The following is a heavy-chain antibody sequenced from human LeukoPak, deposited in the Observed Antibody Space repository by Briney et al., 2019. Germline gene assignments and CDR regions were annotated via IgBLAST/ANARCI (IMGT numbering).Heavy chain of an antibody. CDR1: RLTFSSYG. Sequence: GGSLRLSCAASRLTFSSYGMNCVRQAPGEGLEWVSGIGGSGGSTYYADSVEDRFTISRDNSKNTLYLQMNSLRAEDTAVYYCTKAFGPGSSQGVRWFDPWGQGTLVTVSS. CDR3: TKAFGPGSSQGVRWFDP. CDR2: IGGSGGST. J-gene: IGHJ5*02. D-gene: IGHD3-10*01. V-gene: IGHV3-23*01.